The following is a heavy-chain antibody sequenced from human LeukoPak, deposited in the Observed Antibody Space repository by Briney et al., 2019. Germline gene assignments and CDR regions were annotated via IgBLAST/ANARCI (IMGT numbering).Heavy chain of an antibody. Sequence: SETLSLTCAVYGGSFSGYYWSWIRQPPGKGLEWIGEINHSGSTNYNPSLKSRVTISVDTSKNQFSLKLSSVTAADTAVYYCARGRADILTGHLRRNWFDPWGQGTLVTVSS. CDR3: ARGRADILTGHLRRNWFDP. CDR2: INHSGST. J-gene: IGHJ5*02. V-gene: IGHV4-34*01. D-gene: IGHD3-9*01. CDR1: GGSFSGYY.